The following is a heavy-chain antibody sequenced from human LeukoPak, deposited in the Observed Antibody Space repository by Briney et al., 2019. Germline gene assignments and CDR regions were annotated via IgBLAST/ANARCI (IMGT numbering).Heavy chain of an antibody. CDR2: IYYSGST. CDR3: ARTHAKPTIFGVVIIRRADY. V-gene: IGHV4-59*08. CDR1: GGSISSYY. D-gene: IGHD3-3*01. Sequence: SETLSLTCTVSGGSISSYYWSWIRQPPGKGLEWIGYIYYSGSTYYNPSLKSRVTISVDTSKNQFSLKLSSVTAADTAVYYCARTHAKPTIFGVVIIRRADYWGQGTLVTVSS. J-gene: IGHJ4*02.